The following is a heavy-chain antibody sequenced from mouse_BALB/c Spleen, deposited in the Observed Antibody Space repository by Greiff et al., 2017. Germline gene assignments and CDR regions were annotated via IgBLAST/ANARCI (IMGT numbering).Heavy chain of an antibody. CDR3: AREGRYAFAY. J-gene: IGHJ3*01. D-gene: IGHD2-14*01. V-gene: IGHV1-39*01. CDR2: IDPHYGGT. Sequence: VQLKESGPELEKPGASVKISCKASGYSFTGYNMNWVKQSNGKSLEWIGNIDPHYGGTSYNQKFKGKATLTVDKSSSTAHMQLKSLTSEDSAVYYCAREGRYAFAYWGQGTLVTVSA. CDR1: GYSFTGYN.